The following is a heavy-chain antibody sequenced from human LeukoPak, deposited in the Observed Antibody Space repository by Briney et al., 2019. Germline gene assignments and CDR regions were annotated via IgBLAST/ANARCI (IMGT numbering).Heavy chain of an antibody. Sequence: GGSLRLSCAASGFTFTNYWMHWVRQAPGKGLVWVSRINSDGGTTRYADSVRGRFTISRDNAKNTLYLQMNSLRAEDTAVYYCARVRGGEIDYWGQGTLVTVSS. V-gene: IGHV3-74*01. CDR1: GFTFTNYW. D-gene: IGHD3-16*01. CDR2: INSDGGTT. J-gene: IGHJ4*02. CDR3: ARVRGGEIDY.